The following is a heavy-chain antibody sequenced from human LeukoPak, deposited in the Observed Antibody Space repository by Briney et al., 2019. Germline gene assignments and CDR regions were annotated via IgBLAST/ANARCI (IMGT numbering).Heavy chain of an antibody. CDR3: ARALYGSSCLNY. CDR2: ISGSGNTI. D-gene: IGHD6-13*01. Sequence: PGGSLRLSCAASGFTFSTYIINWVRQAPGKGLEWVSYISGSGNTIYYADSVKGRFTVSRDNAKNTLYLQMNGLRAEDTAVYYCARALYGSSCLNYWGQGALVIVSS. V-gene: IGHV3-48*01. J-gene: IGHJ4*02. CDR1: GFTFSTYI.